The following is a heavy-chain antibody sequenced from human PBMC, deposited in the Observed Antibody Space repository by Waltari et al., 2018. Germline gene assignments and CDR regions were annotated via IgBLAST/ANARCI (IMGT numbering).Heavy chain of an antibody. J-gene: IGHJ6*02. D-gene: IGHD4-17*01. CDR2: SNPNRGGT. CDR1: GYTFTGYY. V-gene: IGHV1-2*06. Sequence: QVQLVQSGAEVKKPGSSVKVSCKASGYTFTGYYMHWVRQAPGQGLEWMGRSNPNRGGTNYAQKFQGRVTMTRDTSISTAYMELSRLRSDDTAVYYCARSNPTVTRSYYYYYGMDVWGQGTTVTVSS. CDR3: ARSNPTVTRSYYYYYGMDV.